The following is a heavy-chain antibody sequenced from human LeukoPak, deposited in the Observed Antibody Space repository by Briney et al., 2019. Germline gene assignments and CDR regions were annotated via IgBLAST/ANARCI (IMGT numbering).Heavy chain of an antibody. D-gene: IGHD6-19*01. Sequence: ASVKVSCKASGYTFTGYYMHWVRQAPGQGLEWMGWINPNSGATNYAQKFQGRVTMTRDTSINTAYMELSRLRSDDTAVYFCVKSVSRQWLVERFDYWGQGTLVTVSS. J-gene: IGHJ4*02. CDR1: GYTFTGYY. CDR2: INPNSGAT. CDR3: VKSVSRQWLVERFDY. V-gene: IGHV1-2*02.